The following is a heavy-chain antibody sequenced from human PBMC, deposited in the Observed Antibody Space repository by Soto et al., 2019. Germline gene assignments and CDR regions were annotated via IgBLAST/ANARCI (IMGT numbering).Heavy chain of an antibody. Sequence: QVQLVQSGTEVKKPGASVKVSCKASGYTFTSYAISWVRQAPGQGLEWMGWINPYNGNTNYAQKLQGRVTMTTDTSTSTAYMELSSLRSDDTAVYYCARDTAMALPDAWGQGTLVIVSS. V-gene: IGHV1-18*01. CDR3: ARDTAMALPDA. CDR1: GYTFTSYA. CDR2: INPYNGNT. D-gene: IGHD5-18*01. J-gene: IGHJ4*02.